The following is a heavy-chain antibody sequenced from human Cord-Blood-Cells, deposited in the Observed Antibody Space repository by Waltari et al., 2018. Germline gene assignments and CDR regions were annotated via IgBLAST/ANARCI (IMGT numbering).Heavy chain of an antibody. V-gene: IGHV1-8*03. D-gene: IGHD2-2*01. CDR3: ARVSSTSCYDY. CDR1: GYTFTSYD. Sequence: QVQLVQSGAEVKKPGDSVKVSCKASGYTFTSYDNNRVRQATGQGLEWMGWMNPNSGNTGYAQKFQGRVTITRNTSISTAYMELSSLRSEDTAVYYCARVSSTSCYDYWGQGTLVTVSS. CDR2: MNPNSGNT. J-gene: IGHJ4*02.